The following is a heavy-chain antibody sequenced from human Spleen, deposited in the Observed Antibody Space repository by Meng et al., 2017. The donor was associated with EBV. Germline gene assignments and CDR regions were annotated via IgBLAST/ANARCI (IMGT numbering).Heavy chain of an antibody. CDR2: ISGSGGNT. D-gene: IGHD3-10*01. CDR3: AKREVRGVIGYYFDY. V-gene: IGHV3-23*01. Sequence: EVQVLESGGGLVQPGGSLRLSCAASGFTFSSDAMSWVRQAPGKGLEWVSAISGSGGNTYYADSVKGRFTISRDNSKNTLYVQMNSLRAEDTAVYYCAKREVRGVIGYYFDYWGQGTLVTVSS. J-gene: IGHJ4*02. CDR1: GFTFSSDA.